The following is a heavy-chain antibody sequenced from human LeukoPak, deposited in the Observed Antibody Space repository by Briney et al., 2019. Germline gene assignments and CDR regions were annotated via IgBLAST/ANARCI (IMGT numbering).Heavy chain of an antibody. CDR2: IYPGDSDT. Sequence: GESLQISCKGSGYRFTGYWIGWVRQLPGKGLEWMGIIYPGDSDTRYSPSFQGQVTISADKSISTAYLQWSSLKASDTAMYYCARHSARIAAAGTVAEPLDYWGQGTLVTVSS. J-gene: IGHJ4*02. CDR3: ARHSARIAAAGTVAEPLDY. D-gene: IGHD6-13*01. V-gene: IGHV5-51*01. CDR1: GYRFTGYW.